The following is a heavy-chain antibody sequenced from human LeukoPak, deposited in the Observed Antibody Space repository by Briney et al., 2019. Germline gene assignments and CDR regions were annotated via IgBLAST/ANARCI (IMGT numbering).Heavy chain of an antibody. J-gene: IGHJ4*02. Sequence: GGSLRLSCAASGFTFSSYEMNWVRQAPGKGLEWVSYISSSGSTIYYADSVKGRFTISRDSAKNSLYLQMNSLRAEDTAVYYCARSGYSGYTSFDYWGQGTLVTVSS. CDR3: ARSGYSGYTSFDY. CDR1: GFTFSSYE. V-gene: IGHV3-48*03. D-gene: IGHD5-12*01. CDR2: ISSSGSTI.